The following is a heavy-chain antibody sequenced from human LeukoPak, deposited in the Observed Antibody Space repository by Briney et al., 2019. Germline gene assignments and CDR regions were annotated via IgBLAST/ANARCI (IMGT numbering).Heavy chain of an antibody. CDR3: AKASSTQDAFDI. D-gene: IGHD2-2*01. J-gene: IGHJ3*02. Sequence: GGSLRLSCAASGFTFSSYAMTWVRQAPGKGLEWVSAVSGGGGSTYYADSVKGRFTISRDNSKNTLYLQMNSLRAEDTAVYYCAKASSTQDAFDIWGQGTMVTVSS. CDR2: VSGGGGST. CDR1: GFTFSSYA. V-gene: IGHV3-23*01.